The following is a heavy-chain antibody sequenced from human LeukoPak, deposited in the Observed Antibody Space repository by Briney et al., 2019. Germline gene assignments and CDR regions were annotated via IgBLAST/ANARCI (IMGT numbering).Heavy chain of an antibody. D-gene: IGHD6-13*01. Sequence: GGSLRLSCAASGFTFSSSWMSWVRQAPGKGLEWVANIKQDGSEKYYVASVKGRFTISRDNAKNSLYLQMNSLRAEDAAVYYCARDPSSWYYYYMDVWGKGTTVTVSS. CDR3: ARDPSSWYYYYMDV. CDR2: IKQDGSEK. J-gene: IGHJ6*03. CDR1: GFTFSSSW. V-gene: IGHV3-7*01.